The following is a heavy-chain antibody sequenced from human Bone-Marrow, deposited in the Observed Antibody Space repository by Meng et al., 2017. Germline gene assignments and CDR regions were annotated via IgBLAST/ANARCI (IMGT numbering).Heavy chain of an antibody. CDR1: GFTFSSYA. CDR3: ARDTYYYDSSGYRREYYFDY. CDR2: ISGSGGSI. Sequence: GGSLRLSCAASGFTFSSYAMSWVRQAPGKGLEWVSAISGSGGSIYYADSVKGRFTISRDNAKNSLYLQMNSLRAEDTAVYYCARDTYYYDSSGYRREYYFDYWGQGTLVTVSS. D-gene: IGHD3-22*01. J-gene: IGHJ4*02. V-gene: IGHV3-23*01.